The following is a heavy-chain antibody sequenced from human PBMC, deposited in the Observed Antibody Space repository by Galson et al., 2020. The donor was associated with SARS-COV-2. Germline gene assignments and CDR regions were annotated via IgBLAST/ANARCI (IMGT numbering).Heavy chain of an antibody. CDR3: ARHMHITTAGISKTYFYYGMDV. Sequence: SETLSLTCTVSGGSISRYYWSWIRQPPGKGLEWIGCIYYSGSTNYNPPLKSRVTISLDTSKSQFSLKLSSVTAADTAVYYCARHMHITTAGISKTYFYYGMDVWGQGTTVTVSS. V-gene: IGHV4-59*08. D-gene: IGHD6-13*01. CDR1: GGSISRYY. CDR2: IYYSGST. J-gene: IGHJ6*02.